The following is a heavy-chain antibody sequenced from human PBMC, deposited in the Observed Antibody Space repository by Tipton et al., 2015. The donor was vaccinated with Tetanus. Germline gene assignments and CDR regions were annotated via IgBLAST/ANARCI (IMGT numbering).Heavy chain of an antibody. V-gene: IGHV5-51*01. J-gene: IGHJ2*01. Sequence: QLVQSGAEVKKPGDSLNISCKASGYNFATFWIGWVRQKPGKGLEWMGIIYPGDSNTTYIPSFEGQVTISADKSTSSAYLQWSRLQDSDGAMYYCERRLGPYTGEQIWCFDLWGRGTLVTVSS. D-gene: IGHD7-27*01. CDR3: ERRLGPYTGEQIWCFDL. CDR2: IYPGDSNT. CDR1: GYNFATFW.